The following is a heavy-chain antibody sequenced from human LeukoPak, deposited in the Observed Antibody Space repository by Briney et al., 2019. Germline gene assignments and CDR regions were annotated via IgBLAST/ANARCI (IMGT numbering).Heavy chain of an antibody. CDR2: INPNSGNT. D-gene: IGHD6-19*01. J-gene: IGHJ6*03. CDR3: ARGLVSSGRYDDYYYYYYMDV. Sequence: AASVRVSCKATGYTFTSYDNNWVRQATGQGLEWMGWINPNSGNTGYAQKFQGRVTMTRNTSISTAYMELSSLRSEDTAVYYCARGLVSSGRYDDYYYYYYMDVWGKGTTVTVSS. CDR1: GYTFTSYD. V-gene: IGHV1-8*01.